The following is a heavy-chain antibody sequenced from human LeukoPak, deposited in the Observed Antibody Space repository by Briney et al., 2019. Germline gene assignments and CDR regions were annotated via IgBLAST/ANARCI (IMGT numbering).Heavy chain of an antibody. Sequence: GGSLRLSCAASGFTFSSYAMSWVRQAPGKGLEWVSVIYSGGSTYYADSVKGRFTISRDNSKNTLYLQMNSLRAEDTAVYYCTRHRRDGYEVLYFDYWGQGTLVTVSS. D-gene: IGHD5-24*01. CDR3: TRHRRDGYEVLYFDY. CDR1: GFTFSSYA. CDR2: IYSGGST. V-gene: IGHV3-66*04. J-gene: IGHJ4*02.